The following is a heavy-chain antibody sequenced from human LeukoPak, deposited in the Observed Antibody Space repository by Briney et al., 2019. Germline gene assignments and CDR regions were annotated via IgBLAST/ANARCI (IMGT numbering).Heavy chain of an antibody. CDR3: ARVVVVAATPYGMDV. Sequence: PGGSLRLSCAASGFTFSSYWMSWIRQPPGKGLEWIGEINHSGSTNYNPSLKSRVTISVDTSKNQFSLKLSSVTAADTAVYYCARVVVVAATPYGMDVWGQGTTVTVSS. CDR1: GFTFSSYW. CDR2: INHSGST. D-gene: IGHD2-15*01. V-gene: IGHV4-34*01. J-gene: IGHJ6*02.